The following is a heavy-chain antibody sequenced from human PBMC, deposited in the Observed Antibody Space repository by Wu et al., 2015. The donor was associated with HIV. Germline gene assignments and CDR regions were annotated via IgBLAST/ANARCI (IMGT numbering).Heavy chain of an antibody. CDR3: AGGYYDSSGYYDFDY. CDR1: GDTFNSYA. V-gene: IGHV1-69*05. J-gene: IGHJ4*02. D-gene: IGHD3-22*01. CDR2: IITVLGAP. Sequence: QVQLVQSGAEVRKPGSSVKISCRASGDTFNSYAISWVRLAPGQGLEWMGGIITVLGAPMYAQKFQGRVTINTDESTSTVYMELSSLRSEDTAVYYCAGGYYDSSGYYDFDYWGQGTLVTVSS.